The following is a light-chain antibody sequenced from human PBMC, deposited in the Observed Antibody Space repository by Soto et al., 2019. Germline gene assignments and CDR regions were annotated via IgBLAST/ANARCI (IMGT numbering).Light chain of an antibody. CDR1: QSLLHSNGYNY. Sequence: IVLTQSPRSVSGTRGHLACISRMPKQSLLHSNGYNYLDWYQQKPGQSPQLLIYLGSNRASGVPDRFSGSGSGTDFTLPISSLQPEDVATYYCQKYHSASRTSGHGTKVDI. V-gene: IGKV2-28*01. J-gene: IGKJ1*01. CDR3: QKYHSASRT. CDR2: LGS.